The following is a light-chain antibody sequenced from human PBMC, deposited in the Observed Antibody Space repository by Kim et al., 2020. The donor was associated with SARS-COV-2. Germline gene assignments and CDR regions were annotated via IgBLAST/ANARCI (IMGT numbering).Light chain of an antibody. CDR3: QQYNHWPPRT. J-gene: IGKJ2*01. CDR2: AAS. CDR1: QSVTSI. V-gene: IGKV3D-15*01. Sequence: VSPRERATPACRASQSVTSILAWYQQRPGQPPRLLIYAASTRATGIPARFSGSGSGTEFTLTISSLQSEDFAIYYCQQYNHWPPRTFGQGTKLEI.